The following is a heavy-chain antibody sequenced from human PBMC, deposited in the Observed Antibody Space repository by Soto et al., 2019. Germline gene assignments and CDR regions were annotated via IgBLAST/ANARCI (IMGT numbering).Heavy chain of an antibody. V-gene: IGHV4-59*12. CDR3: ARGWYEGY. CDR1: GDSISSYY. J-gene: IGHJ4*02. CDR2: IYYSGST. D-gene: IGHD1-20*01. Sequence: SETLSLTCTLSGDSISSYYWSWIRQPPGKGLEWIGYIYYSGSTNYNPSRKSRVTISVDTSKNQFSLKLSSVTAADTAVYYCARGWYEGYWGQGTLVTVSS.